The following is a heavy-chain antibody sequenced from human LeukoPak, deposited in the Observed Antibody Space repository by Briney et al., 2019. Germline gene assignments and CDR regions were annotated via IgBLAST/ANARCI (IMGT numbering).Heavy chain of an antibody. CDR1: GGSISSSNW. J-gene: IGHJ4*02. V-gene: IGHV4-4*02. CDR3: ARMEIAAAGNYYFDY. D-gene: IGHD6-13*01. Sequence: PSETLSLTCTVSGGSISSSNWWSWVRQPPGKGLEWIGEIYHSGSTNYNPSLKSRVTISVDKSKNQFSLKLSSVTAADTAVYYCARMEIAAAGNYYFDYWGQGTLVTVSS. CDR2: IYHSGST.